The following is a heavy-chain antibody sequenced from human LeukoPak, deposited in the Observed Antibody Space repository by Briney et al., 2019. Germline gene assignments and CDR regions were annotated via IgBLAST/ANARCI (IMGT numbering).Heavy chain of an antibody. J-gene: IGHJ4*02. CDR3: ARGRHSSSWSPIDY. D-gene: IGHD6-13*01. CDR1: GVSISSNSYY. Sequence: SETLSLTCTVSGVSISSNSYYWGWIRQPPGKGLEWIGSSYYSGNTYYNPSLKSRVTISVDTSKNQFSLKLSSVTAADTAVYYCARGRHSSSWSPIDYWGQGTLVTVSS. V-gene: IGHV4-39*07. CDR2: SYYSGNT.